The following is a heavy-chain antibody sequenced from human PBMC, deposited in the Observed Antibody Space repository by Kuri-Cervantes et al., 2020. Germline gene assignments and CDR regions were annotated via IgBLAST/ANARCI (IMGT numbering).Heavy chain of an antibody. V-gene: IGHV3-49*04. CDR1: GFTFSSYE. J-gene: IGHJ3*02. CDR3: TRAPLYCSGGSCYGNAFDI. D-gene: IGHD2-15*01. CDR2: IRSKAYGGTT. Sequence: GESLKISCAASGFTFSSYEMNWVRQAPGKGLEWVGFIRSKAYGGTTEYAASVKGRFTISRDDSKSIAYLQMNSLKTEDTAVYYCTRAPLYCSGGSCYGNAFDIWGQGTMVTVSS.